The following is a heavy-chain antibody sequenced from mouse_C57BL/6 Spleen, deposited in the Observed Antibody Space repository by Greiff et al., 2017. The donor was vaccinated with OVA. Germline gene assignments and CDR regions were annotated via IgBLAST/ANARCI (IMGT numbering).Heavy chain of an antibody. CDR1: GFSLTSYG. J-gene: IGHJ2*01. CDR3: ASSITGDDFDY. Sequence: VQGVESGPGLVQPSQSLSIPCTVSGFSLTSYGVHWVRQSPGTGLEWLGVIWSGGSTDYNAAFISRLIISKDNSKSQVCFKMNSLQADDTAIYYCASSITGDDFDYWGQGTTLTVSA. CDR2: IWSGGST. V-gene: IGHV2-2*01. D-gene: IGHD1-1*01.